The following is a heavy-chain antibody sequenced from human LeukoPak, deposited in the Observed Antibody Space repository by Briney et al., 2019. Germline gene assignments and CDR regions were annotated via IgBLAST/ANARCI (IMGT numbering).Heavy chain of an antibody. V-gene: IGHV3-23*01. CDR3: AKHKGAGSRYSYSMDV. J-gene: IGHJ6*03. D-gene: IGHD6-13*01. CDR2: ISGSGGGT. CDR1: GFTFVTFA. Sequence: PGGSLRLSCAASGFTFVTFAMGWVRQAPGKGLEWVSTISGSGGGTYYADSVKGRFTISRDNSKNTLYLQMNSLRAGDTAVYYCAKHKGAGSRYSYSMDVWGKGATVTVSS.